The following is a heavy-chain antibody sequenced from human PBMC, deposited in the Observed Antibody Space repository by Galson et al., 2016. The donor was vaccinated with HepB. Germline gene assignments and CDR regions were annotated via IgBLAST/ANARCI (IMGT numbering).Heavy chain of an antibody. J-gene: IGHJ3*02. CDR3: ARRTYGAPFDI. V-gene: IGHV5-51*01. Sequence: QSGAEVKKPGESVKISCQGSGYSFNTYWIAWVRQMPGKGLEWMGIIYPGDSQTIYSPSFQGQVTISVDKSISTAYLQWSSLKASDTAMYYCARRTYGAPFDIWGQGTMVTVSS. CDR1: GYSFNTYW. D-gene: IGHD4/OR15-4a*01. CDR2: IYPGDSQT.